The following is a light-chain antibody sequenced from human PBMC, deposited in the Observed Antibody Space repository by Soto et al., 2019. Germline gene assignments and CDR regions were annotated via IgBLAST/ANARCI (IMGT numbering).Light chain of an antibody. CDR3: TSYGGRDNLI. CDR1: SSDIGAYNY. V-gene: IGLV2-8*01. CDR2: EVN. J-gene: IGLJ2*01. Sequence: QSVLTQPPSVSAAPGQKVTISCTGTSSDIGAYNYVSWFQQHPGEAPKLIISEVNKRPSGVPNRFSGSKSGNTASLTVSGLQAEDEADYYCTSYGGRDNLIFGGGTKLTVL.